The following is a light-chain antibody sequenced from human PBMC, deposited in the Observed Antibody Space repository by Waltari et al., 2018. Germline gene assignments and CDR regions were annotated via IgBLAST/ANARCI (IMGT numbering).Light chain of an antibody. J-gene: IGKJ1*01. V-gene: IGKV1-39*01. CDR1: RNIGDY. CDR2: TAS. Sequence: DIHMTQSPSSLSASVGDRVTITCRASRNIGDYFHWYQQKPGKAPRLLIYTASSLQRGVPSRFSGSGSGTDFSLTISSLQPEDFATYYCQQSYTTPTWTFGPGTTVETK. CDR3: QQSYTTPTWT.